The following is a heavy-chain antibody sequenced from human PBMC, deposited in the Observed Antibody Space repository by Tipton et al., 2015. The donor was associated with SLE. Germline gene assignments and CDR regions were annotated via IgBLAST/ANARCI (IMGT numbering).Heavy chain of an antibody. CDR2: IYASGGT. D-gene: IGHD2-2*01. CDR3: ARDTRDLFLSES. Sequence: TLSLTCTVSGGSITNDNHYWSWIRQPAGKGLEWIGRIYASGGTNYNPSLKSRLTISVDTSKNQFSLNLSSVTAADTAVYYCARDTRDLFLSESWGQGALVTVSS. CDR1: GGSITNDNHY. V-gene: IGHV4-61*02. J-gene: IGHJ4*02.